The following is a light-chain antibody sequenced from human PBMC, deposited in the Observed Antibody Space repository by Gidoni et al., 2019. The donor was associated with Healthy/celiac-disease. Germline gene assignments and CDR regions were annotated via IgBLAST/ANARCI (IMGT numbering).Light chain of an antibody. V-gene: IGKV3-20*01. CDR1: QSVSSSY. Sequence: PGTLSLSPGERATLSCRASQSVSSSYLAWYQQKPGQAPRLLIYGASSRATGNPDRFSGSGSGTDFTLTSSRLEPEDCAVYYCQQYGSSPLTFGGGTKVEIK. J-gene: IGKJ4*01. CDR3: QQYGSSPLT. CDR2: GAS.